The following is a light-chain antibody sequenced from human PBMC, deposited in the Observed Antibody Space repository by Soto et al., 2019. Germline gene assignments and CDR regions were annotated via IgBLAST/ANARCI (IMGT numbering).Light chain of an antibody. Sequence: DIQMTQSPATLSASVGDRVTITCRASQSISSWLAWYLEKPGRAPKLLIYDASTLESGVPSRFRGSGSGTEFALTISSMQPDDFATYYCQQYSSNXLLTCGGGTKV. CDR3: QQYSSNXLLT. CDR1: QSISSW. V-gene: IGKV1-5*01. J-gene: IGKJ4*01. CDR2: DAS.